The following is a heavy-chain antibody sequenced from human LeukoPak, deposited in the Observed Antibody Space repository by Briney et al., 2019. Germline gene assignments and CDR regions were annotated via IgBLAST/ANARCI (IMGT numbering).Heavy chain of an antibody. CDR3: AKDRGAAGRPDY. V-gene: IGHV3-33*06. CDR1: GFTFSSYG. D-gene: IGHD6-13*01. J-gene: IGHJ4*02. CDR2: IWYDGSNK. Sequence: PGGSLRLSCAASGFTFSSYGMHWVRQAPGKGLEWVAVIWYDGSNKYYADSVKGRFTISRDNSKYTLYLQMNSLRAEDTAVYYCAKDRGAAGRPDYWGQGTLVTVSS.